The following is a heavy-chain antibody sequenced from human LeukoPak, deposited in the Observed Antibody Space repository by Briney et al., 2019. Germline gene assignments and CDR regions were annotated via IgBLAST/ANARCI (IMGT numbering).Heavy chain of an antibody. D-gene: IGHD5-24*01. Sequence: SETLSLTCTVSGGSISSYYWSWIRQPPGKGLEWIGYIYYSGSTNYNPSLKSRVTISVDTSKNQFSLKLSSVTAADTAVYYCARVVEIVPRAFDIWGQGTMVTVSS. CDR2: IYYSGST. V-gene: IGHV4-59*01. J-gene: IGHJ3*02. CDR3: ARVVEIVPRAFDI. CDR1: GGSISSYY.